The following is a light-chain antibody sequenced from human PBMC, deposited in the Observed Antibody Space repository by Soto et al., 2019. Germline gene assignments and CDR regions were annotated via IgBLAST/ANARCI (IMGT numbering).Light chain of an antibody. CDR3: QQTYSVPWT. V-gene: IGKV1-39*01. J-gene: IGKJ1*01. CDR1: QSIGKH. CDR2: SVS. Sequence: DIQMTQSPSSLSASVGDTVTITCRASQSIGKHLNWYQQKPGKAPKFLIYSVSSLQSGVPSRFSGSGSGTDFTLTINSLQPEDFATYYCQQTYSVPWTFGQGTKV.